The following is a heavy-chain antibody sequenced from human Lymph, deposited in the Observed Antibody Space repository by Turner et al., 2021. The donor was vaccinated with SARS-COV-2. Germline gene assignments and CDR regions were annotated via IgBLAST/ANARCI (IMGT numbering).Heavy chain of an antibody. Sequence: QVQLVQSGAELQKPGSSVTVSCKASGVAFSRPAISWVRQAAGQGLEWMGGIWPSYSPANDTQNFHGRVKITADKFTGTAYMQLSRMMTEETAVYYGAGRRVGGVWGLIFTQAFDNWGQGTMVTVSS. CDR2: IWPSYSPA. CDR3: AGRRVGGVWGLIFTQAFDN. J-gene: IGHJ3*02. CDR1: GVAFSRPA. D-gene: IGHD1-26*01. V-gene: IGHV1-69*06.